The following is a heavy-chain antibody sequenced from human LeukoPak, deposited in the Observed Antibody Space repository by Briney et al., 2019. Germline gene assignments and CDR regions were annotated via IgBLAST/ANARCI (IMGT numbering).Heavy chain of an antibody. D-gene: IGHD6-13*01. CDR3: AKAQHSSIWGYFDY. V-gene: IGHV3-23*01. CDR1: GFTFGRYA. Sequence: GGSLRLSCAASGFTFGRYAMGWVRQAPGKGLEWVSTISGSGGSPYYADSVKGPFTISRDNSKNTLYLQMNSLRAEDTAVFYCAKAQHSSIWGYFDYWGQGTLVTVSS. CDR2: ISGSGGSP. J-gene: IGHJ4*02.